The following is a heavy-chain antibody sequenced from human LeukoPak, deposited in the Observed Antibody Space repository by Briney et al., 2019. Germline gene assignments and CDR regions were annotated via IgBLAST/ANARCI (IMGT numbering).Heavy chain of an antibody. Sequence: GGSLRLSCAGSGFTFSTYAMHWVRQAPGKGLEWVAVIWYDGSKKYYADSVKGRFTISRDNSKNTLYLQMDSLRDTAVYYCARYNTGSVDYWGQGTLVTVSS. CDR2: IWYDGSKK. J-gene: IGHJ4*02. CDR3: ARYNTGSVDY. D-gene: IGHD2-8*02. V-gene: IGHV3-33*08. CDR1: GFTFSTYA.